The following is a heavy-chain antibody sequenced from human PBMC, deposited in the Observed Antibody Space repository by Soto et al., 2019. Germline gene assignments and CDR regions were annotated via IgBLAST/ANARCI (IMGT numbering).Heavy chain of an antibody. Sequence: PGGSLRLACAASGFTFSSYAMSWVRQAPGKGLEWVSNIKQGGGGTYYADSVKGRFTISRDNAKNSLYLQMNSLRAEDTAVYYCARDFQADWLAVTTHFDYWGQATLVTVSS. V-gene: IGHV3-7*01. CDR1: GFTFSSYA. D-gene: IGHD4-17*01. CDR3: ARDFQADWLAVTTHFDY. J-gene: IGHJ4*02. CDR2: IKQGGGGT.